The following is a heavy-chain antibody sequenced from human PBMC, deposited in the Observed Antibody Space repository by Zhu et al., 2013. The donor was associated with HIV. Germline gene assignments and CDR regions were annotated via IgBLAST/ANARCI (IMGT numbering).Heavy chain of an antibody. CDR2: IIPILGIA. D-gene: IGHD6-19*01. CDR1: GGTFSSYT. J-gene: IGHJ4*02. V-gene: IGHV1-69*02. Sequence: QVQLVQSGAEVKKPGSSVKVSCKASGGTFSSYTISWVRQAPGQGLEWMGRIIPILGIANYAQKFQGRVTITADKSTSTAYMELSSLRSEDTAVYYCARGKRSLNIAVAANFDYWGQGTLVTVSS. CDR3: ARGKRSLNIAVAANFDY.